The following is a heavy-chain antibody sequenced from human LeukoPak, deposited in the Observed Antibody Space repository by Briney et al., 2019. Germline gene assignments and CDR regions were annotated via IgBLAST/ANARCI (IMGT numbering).Heavy chain of an antibody. CDR2: ISAYNGNT. Sequence: ASVKVSCKASGYTFTAYYLHWVRQAPGQGLEWMGWISAYNGNTNYAQKLQGRVTMTTDTSTSTAYMELRSLRSDDTAVYYCARGYGVAAAGSHYCYYMDVWGKGTTVTVSS. J-gene: IGHJ6*03. CDR1: GYTFTAYY. D-gene: IGHD6-13*01. V-gene: IGHV1-18*04. CDR3: ARGYGVAAAGSHYCYYMDV.